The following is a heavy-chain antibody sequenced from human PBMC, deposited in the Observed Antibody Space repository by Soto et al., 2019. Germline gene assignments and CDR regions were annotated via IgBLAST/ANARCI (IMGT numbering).Heavy chain of an antibody. CDR3: ARDTRTQLKYYYYGMDV. CDR2: ISAYNGNT. D-gene: IGHD2-2*01. Sequence: QVQLVQSGAEVKKPGASVKVSCKASGYTFTSYGISWVRQAPGQGLEWMGWISAYNGNTNYAQKLQGRVTMTTDTSXRXXYMELRSLRSDDTAVYYCARDTRTQLKYYYYGMDVWGQGTTVTVSS. J-gene: IGHJ6*02. V-gene: IGHV1-18*01. CDR1: GYTFTSYG.